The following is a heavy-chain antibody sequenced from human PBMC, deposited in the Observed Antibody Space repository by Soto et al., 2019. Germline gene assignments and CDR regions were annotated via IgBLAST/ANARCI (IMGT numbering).Heavy chain of an antibody. Sequence: LSVTWTGSGGCISSGDYSWSWIRQPPGKGLEWIGYIYYSGSTYYNPSLKSRVTISVDTSKNQFSLKLSSVTAADTAVYYCAIVVVPAAIPESYGMDVWGQGTTVTVSS. CDR2: IYYSGST. D-gene: IGHD2-2*02. V-gene: IGHV4-30-4*01. CDR1: GGCISSGDYS. J-gene: IGHJ6*02. CDR3: AIVVVPAAIPESYGMDV.